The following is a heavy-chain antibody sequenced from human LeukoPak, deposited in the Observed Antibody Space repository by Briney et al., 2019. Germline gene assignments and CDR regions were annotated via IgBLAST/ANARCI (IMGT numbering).Heavy chain of an antibody. V-gene: IGHV4-34*01. D-gene: IGHD3-22*01. J-gene: IGHJ4*02. Sequence: PSETLSLTCAVYGGSFSGYYWSWICQPPGKGLEWIGEINHSGSTNYNPSLKSRVTISVDTSKNQFSLKLSSVTAADTAVYYCARGQSYDSSGYYSAFDYWGQGTLVTVSS. CDR2: INHSGST. CDR3: ARGQSYDSSGYYSAFDY. CDR1: GGSFSGYY.